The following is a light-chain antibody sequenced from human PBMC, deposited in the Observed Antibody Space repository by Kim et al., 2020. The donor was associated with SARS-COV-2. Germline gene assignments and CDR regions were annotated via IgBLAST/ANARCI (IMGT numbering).Light chain of an antibody. CDR3: QLRADWPPLT. V-gene: IGKV3-11*01. Sequence: SPGERATLSCRASETVPGFLAWYQQKSGQPPRLLIYDSYLRADDIPDRFSGSDSGTEFTLTINTVEPDDFAVYFCQLRADWPPLTFGQGTRLEIK. CDR2: DSY. J-gene: IGKJ5*01. CDR1: ETVPGF.